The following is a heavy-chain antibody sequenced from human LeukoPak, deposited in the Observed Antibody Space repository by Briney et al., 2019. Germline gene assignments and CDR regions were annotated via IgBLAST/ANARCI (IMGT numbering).Heavy chain of an antibody. V-gene: IGHV4-30-4*08. D-gene: IGHD3-9*01. Sequence: PSQTLSLTCTVSGGSISSGDYYWSWIRQPPGKGLERIGYIYYSGSTYYNPSLKSRVTISVDTSKNQFSLKLSSVTAADTAVYYCASVAYYDILTGSPGDYYMDVWGKGTTVTVSS. CDR1: GGSISSGDYY. CDR3: ASVAYYDILTGSPGDYYMDV. CDR2: IYYSGST. J-gene: IGHJ6*03.